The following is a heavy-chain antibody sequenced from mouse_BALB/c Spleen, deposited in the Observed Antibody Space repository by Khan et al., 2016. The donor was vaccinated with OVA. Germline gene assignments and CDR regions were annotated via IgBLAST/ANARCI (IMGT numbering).Heavy chain of an antibody. CDR3: VNHGSSSAWFTY. Sequence: QVQLQQSGAELAKPGASVKMSCKASGYTFTSYWMHWEKQRPGQGLEWIGYINPSTDYTEYNQKFKDKATLTADKSSSTAYMQLTSLTSEDSAVYYCVNHGSSSAWFTYWCQGTLVTVSA. CDR2: INPSTDYT. D-gene: IGHD1-1*01. V-gene: IGHV1-7*01. CDR1: GYTFTSYW. J-gene: IGHJ3*01.